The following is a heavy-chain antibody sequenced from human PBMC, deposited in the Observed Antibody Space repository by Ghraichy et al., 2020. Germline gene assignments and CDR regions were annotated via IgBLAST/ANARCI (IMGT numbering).Heavy chain of an antibody. Sequence: GGSLRLSCAASGFTFSSYAMHWVRQAPGKGLEWVAVISYDGSNKYYVDSVKGRFTISRDNSKNTLYLQMNSLRAEDTAVYYCARCERPLYYYYYGMDVWGQGTTVTVSS. J-gene: IGHJ6*02. CDR1: GFTFSSYA. D-gene: IGHD1-1*01. CDR2: ISYDGSNK. V-gene: IGHV3-30*04. CDR3: ARCERPLYYYYYGMDV.